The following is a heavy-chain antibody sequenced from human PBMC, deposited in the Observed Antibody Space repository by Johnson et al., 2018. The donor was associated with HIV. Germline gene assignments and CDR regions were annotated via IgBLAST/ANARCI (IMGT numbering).Heavy chain of an antibody. CDR3: ARDGNAFDI. J-gene: IGHJ3*02. CDR2: ISYDGSHK. V-gene: IGHV3-30*04. Sequence: VQLVESGGGVVQPGRSLRLSCAASGLTFSSYAMHWVRQAPGKGLEWVAVISYDGSHKYYADSVKGRFTISRDNAKNSLYLQMNSLRAEDTAVYYCARDGNAFDIWGQGTMVTVSS. CDR1: GLTFSSYA. D-gene: IGHD1-14*01.